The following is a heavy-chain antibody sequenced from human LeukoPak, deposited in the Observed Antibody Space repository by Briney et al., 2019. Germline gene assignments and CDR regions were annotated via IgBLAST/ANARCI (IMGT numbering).Heavy chain of an antibody. D-gene: IGHD1-1*01. Sequence: SETLSLTCTVSGGSISSYYWSWIRQPAGKGLEWIGRIYTSGSTNYNPSLKSRVSISVDKSKNQFSLKLSSVTAADTAVYYCAREAKNEVRPEHYYYMDVWGKGTTVTVSS. CDR1: GGSISSYY. CDR2: IYTSGST. J-gene: IGHJ6*03. CDR3: AREAKNEVRPEHYYYMDV. V-gene: IGHV4-4*07.